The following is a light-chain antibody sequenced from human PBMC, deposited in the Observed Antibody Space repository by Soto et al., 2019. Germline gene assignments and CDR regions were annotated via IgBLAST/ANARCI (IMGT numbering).Light chain of an antibody. CDR3: QQYNSYPLT. CDR1: QSISSW. Sequence: DIQMTQSPSTLSASVGDRVTITCRASQSISSWLAWYQQKPGKAPKLLIYKASSLESGVPSRFSGSGSGAAFTLTISSLQPDGFATYYCQQYNSYPLTFGGGTKVDIK. V-gene: IGKV1-5*03. CDR2: KAS. J-gene: IGKJ4*01.